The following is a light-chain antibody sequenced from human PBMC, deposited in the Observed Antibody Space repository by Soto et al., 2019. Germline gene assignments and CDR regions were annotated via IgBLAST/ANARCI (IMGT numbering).Light chain of an antibody. CDR3: SSYTRSVTVI. J-gene: IGLJ2*01. CDR2: DVS. V-gene: IGLV2-14*03. Sequence: QSALTQPASVSGSPGQSITISCTGTSSDVGGYDFVSWYQQHPGTAPKLIIYDVSNRPSGVSNRFSGSKSGDTASLTISGLQSEDEADYYCSSYTRSVTVIFGGGTKLTVL. CDR1: SSDVGGYDF.